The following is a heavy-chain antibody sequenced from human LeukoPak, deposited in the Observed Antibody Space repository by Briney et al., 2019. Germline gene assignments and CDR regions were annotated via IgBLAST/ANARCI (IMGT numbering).Heavy chain of an antibody. CDR3: AKVAATLFGFFDY. J-gene: IGHJ4*02. CDR2: TSNDGSDK. CDR1: GLTFSTYV. V-gene: IGHV3-30*18. Sequence: GGSLRLSCAASGLTFSTYVMNWVRQAPGKGLEWVAVTSNDGSDKFYADSVKGRFTISRDNSKNTLYLQMNSLRAEDTAVYYCAKVAATLFGFFDYWGQGTLVTVSS. D-gene: IGHD3-10*02.